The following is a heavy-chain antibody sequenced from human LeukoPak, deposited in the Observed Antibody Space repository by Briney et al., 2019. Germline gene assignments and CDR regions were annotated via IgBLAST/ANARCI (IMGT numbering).Heavy chain of an antibody. CDR3: ARGVGCSSTSCPYYYYGMDV. V-gene: IGHV4-4*02. J-gene: IGHJ6*02. CDR2: IYHSGST. D-gene: IGHD2-2*01. CDR1: GGSISSSNW. Sequence: SETLSLTCAVSGGSISSSNWWSWVRQPPGKGLEWIGEIYHSGSTNYNPSLKSRVTISVDKSKNQFSLKLSSVTAADTAVYYCARGVGCSSTSCPYYYYGMDVWGQGTTVTVSS.